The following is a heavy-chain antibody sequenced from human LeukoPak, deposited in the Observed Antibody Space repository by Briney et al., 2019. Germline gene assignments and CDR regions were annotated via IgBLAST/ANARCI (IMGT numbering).Heavy chain of an antibody. CDR1: RGSINYYF. J-gene: IGHJ4*02. V-gene: IGHV4-59*08. D-gene: IGHD5-12*01. CDR2: IYSNGNT. Sequence: SETLSLTCTVSRGSINYYFWSWIRQSPGKGLEWIGYIYSNGNTKYNSSLQSRLTIVVDTSKNQFSLELRSVTAADTAVYYCARHRGAYDSYYFDYWGQGTLVTVSS. CDR3: ARHRGAYDSYYFDY.